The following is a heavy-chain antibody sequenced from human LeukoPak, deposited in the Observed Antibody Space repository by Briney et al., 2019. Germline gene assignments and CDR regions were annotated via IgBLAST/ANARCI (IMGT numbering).Heavy chain of an antibody. CDR1: GFTFSNAW. J-gene: IGHJ6*03. CDR2: ISSSGSTI. D-gene: IGHD6-13*01. Sequence: PGGSLRLSCAASGFTFSNAWMNWVRQAPGKGLEWVSYISSSGSTIYYADSVKGRFTISRDNAKNSLYLQMNSLRAEDTAVYYCARRPQQLASHYYYYYYYMDVWGKGTTVTVSS. V-gene: IGHV3-11*04. CDR3: ARRPQQLASHYYYYYYYMDV.